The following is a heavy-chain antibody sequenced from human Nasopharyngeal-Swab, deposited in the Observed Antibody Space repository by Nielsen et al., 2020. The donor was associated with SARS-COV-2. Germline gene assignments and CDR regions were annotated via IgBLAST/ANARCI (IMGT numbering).Heavy chain of an antibody. D-gene: IGHD5-18*01. J-gene: IGHJ4*02. CDR1: GFTFDDYT. CDR2: ISWDGGST. V-gene: IGHV3-43*01. CDR3: AKDMDTAMVTGGFDY. Sequence: GGSLRLSCAASGFTFDDYTMHWVRQAPGKGLEWVSLISWDGGSTYYADSVKGRFTISRDNSKNSLYLQMNGLRTEDTALYYCAKDMDTAMVTGGFDYWGQGTLVTVSS.